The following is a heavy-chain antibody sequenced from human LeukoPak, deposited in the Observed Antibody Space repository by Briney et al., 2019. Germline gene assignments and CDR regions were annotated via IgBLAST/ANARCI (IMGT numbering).Heavy chain of an antibody. D-gene: IGHD1-26*01. CDR1: GYTFNNYD. CDR2: MNPNSGNT. J-gene: IGHJ4*02. CDR3: ARDLDGSYLDY. V-gene: IGHV1-8*01. Sequence: ASVKVSCKTSGYTFNNYDINWVRQAPGQGLEWMGWMNPNSGNTGYAQTFQGRVTMTRSTSISTAYMELRSLRSDDTAVYYCARDLDGSYLDYWGQGTLVTVSS.